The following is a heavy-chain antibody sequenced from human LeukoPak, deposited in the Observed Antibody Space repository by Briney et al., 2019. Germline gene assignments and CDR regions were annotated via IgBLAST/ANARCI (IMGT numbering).Heavy chain of an antibody. CDR2: ISWNSGSI. V-gene: IGHV3-9*01. J-gene: IGHJ4*02. CDR3: AKWGEYHLPLRTYYFDY. Sequence: GGSLRLSCAASGFTFDDYAMHWVRQAPGKGLEWVSGISWNSGSIGYADSVKGRFTISRDNAKNSLYLQMNSLRAEDTAVYYCAKWGEYHLPLRTYYFDYWGQGTLVTVSS. D-gene: IGHD2-2*01. CDR1: GFTFDDYA.